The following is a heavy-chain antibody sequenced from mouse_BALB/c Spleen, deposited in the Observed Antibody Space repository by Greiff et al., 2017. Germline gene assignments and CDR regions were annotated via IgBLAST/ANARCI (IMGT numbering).Heavy chain of an antibody. CDR2: IYPGSGST. D-gene: IGHD4-1*01. Sequence: LKQPGSELVRPGASVKLSCKASGYTFTSYWMHWVKQRPGQGLEWIGNIYPGSGSTNYDEKFKSKATLTVDTSSSTAYMQLSSLTSEDSAVYYCTRKGDWDWYFDVWGAGTTVTVSS. J-gene: IGHJ1*01. V-gene: IGHV1S22*01. CDR3: TRKGDWDWYFDV. CDR1: GYTFTSYW.